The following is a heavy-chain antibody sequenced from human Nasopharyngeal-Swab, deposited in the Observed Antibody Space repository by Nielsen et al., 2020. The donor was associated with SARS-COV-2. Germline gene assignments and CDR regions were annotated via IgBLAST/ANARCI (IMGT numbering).Heavy chain of an antibody. CDR3: AREVGSGAFDI. CDR2: ISGSGGSI. CDR1: GFTFSSYA. Sequence: GESLKISCAASGFTFSSYAMSWVRQAPGKGLEWVSAISGSGGSIYYADSVKGRFTISRDNAKNSLYLQMNSLRAEDTAVYYCAREVGSGAFDIWGQGTMVTVSS. D-gene: IGHD1-26*01. J-gene: IGHJ3*02. V-gene: IGHV3-23*01.